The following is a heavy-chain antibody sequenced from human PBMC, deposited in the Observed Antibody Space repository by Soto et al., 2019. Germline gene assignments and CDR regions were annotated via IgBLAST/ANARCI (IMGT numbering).Heavy chain of an antibody. J-gene: IGHJ5*02. Sequence: GGSLRLSCAASGFTCSSYWMSWVRQAPGKGLEWVANIKQDGSEKYYVDSVKGRFTISRDNAKNSLYLQMNSLRAEDTAVYYCAREQNYDFWSGYYEYNWFDPWGQGTLVTVSS. CDR2: IKQDGSEK. CDR3: AREQNYDFWSGYYEYNWFDP. CDR1: GFTCSSYW. D-gene: IGHD3-3*01. V-gene: IGHV3-7*01.